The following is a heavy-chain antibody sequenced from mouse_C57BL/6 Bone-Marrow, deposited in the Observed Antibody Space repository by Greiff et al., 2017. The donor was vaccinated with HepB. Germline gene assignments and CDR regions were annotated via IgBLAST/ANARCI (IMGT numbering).Heavy chain of an antibody. CDR2: IDPENGDT. CDR1: GFNIKDDY. V-gene: IGHV14-4*01. J-gene: IGHJ2*01. CDR3: TELRLNY. Sequence: VQLQQSGAELVRPGASVKLSCTASGFNIKDDYMHWVKQRPEPGLEWIGWIDPENGDTEYASKFQGKATITAETSSNTAYLQLSSLTSEDTAVYYCTELRLNYWGQGTTLTVSS. D-gene: IGHD3-2*02.